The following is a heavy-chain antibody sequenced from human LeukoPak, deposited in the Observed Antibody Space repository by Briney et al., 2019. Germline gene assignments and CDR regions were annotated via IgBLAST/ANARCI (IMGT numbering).Heavy chain of an antibody. J-gene: IGHJ4*02. V-gene: IGHV3-48*01. CDR3: AKDSLYDRSGYSLNY. Sequence: GGSLRLSCAASGFTFSTKSMNWVRQAPGKGLEWVSYISYSSGTIYYADSVKGRFSISRDNAKNTLYLQMNSLRAEDTAVYYCAKDSLYDRSGYSLNYWGQGTLVTVSS. D-gene: IGHD3-22*01. CDR2: ISYSSGTI. CDR1: GFTFSTKS.